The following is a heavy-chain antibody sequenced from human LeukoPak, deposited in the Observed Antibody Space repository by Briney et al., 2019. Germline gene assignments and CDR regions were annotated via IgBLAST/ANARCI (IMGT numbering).Heavy chain of an antibody. CDR2: ISSSGSTI. CDR1: GFTFSDYY. D-gene: IGHD2-15*01. CDR3: ARDGGDCSGDSCYVDY. Sequence: GGSLRLSCAASGFTFSDYYMSWIRQAPGKWLEWVSYISSSGSTIYYADSVKGRFTISRDNAKNSLYLQMNSLRAEDTALYYCARDGGDCSGDSCYVDYWGQGTLVTVSS. V-gene: IGHV3-11*01. J-gene: IGHJ4*02.